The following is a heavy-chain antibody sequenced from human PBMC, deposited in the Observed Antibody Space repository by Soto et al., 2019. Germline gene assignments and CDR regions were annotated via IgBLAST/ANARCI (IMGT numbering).Heavy chain of an antibody. CDR1: GFTFSYYS. CDR3: SRRIAAAENYFDY. CDR2: ISSSSSCI. D-gene: IGHD6-13*01. Sequence: EVQLVESGGGLVKPGGSLRLSCAASGFTFSYYSMNWVRQAPGKGLEWVSSISSSSSCIYYADSVKGRFTISRDNAKNSLYLQMNSLRAEDTAVYYCSRRIAAAENYFDYWGQGTLVTVSS. V-gene: IGHV3-21*01. J-gene: IGHJ4*02.